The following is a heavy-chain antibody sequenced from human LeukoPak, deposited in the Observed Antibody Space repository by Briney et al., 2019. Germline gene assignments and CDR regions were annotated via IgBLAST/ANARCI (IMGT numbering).Heavy chain of an antibody. V-gene: IGHV1-8*01. D-gene: IGHD3-9*01. CDR3: ARGGHSAITYYDILTGYFGGQYYYYYYMDV. CDR2: MNPNSGNT. Sequence: ASVKVSCKASGYTFTSYDINWVRQATGQGLEWMGWMNPNSGNTGYAQKFQGRVTMTRNTSISTAYMELSSLRSEDTAVYYCARGGHSAITYYDILTGYFGGQYYYYYYMDVWGKGTTVTISS. J-gene: IGHJ6*03. CDR1: GYTFTSYD.